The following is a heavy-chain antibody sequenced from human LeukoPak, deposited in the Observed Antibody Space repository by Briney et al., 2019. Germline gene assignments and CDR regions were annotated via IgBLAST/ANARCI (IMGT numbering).Heavy chain of an antibody. CDR2: IYPGDSDT. V-gene: IGHV5-51*01. CDR1: GYSFTNYW. CDR3: AITYTSASGGAFDI. Sequence: GESLKISCKGSGYSFTNYWLGWVRQMPGKGLEWMGIIYPGDSDTRYSPSFQGQVTISADRSISTAYLQWSSLKASDTAISYCAITYTSASGGAFDIWGQGTMVTVSS. D-gene: IGHD6-19*01. J-gene: IGHJ3*02.